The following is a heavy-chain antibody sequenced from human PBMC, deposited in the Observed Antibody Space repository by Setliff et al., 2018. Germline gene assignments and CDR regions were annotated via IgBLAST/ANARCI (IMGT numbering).Heavy chain of an antibody. Sequence: LRLSCTASGLSYINDWVSWVRQAPGKGLEWLASINPHGSEKYYADSVKGRFTISSDNAKNSLSLQMNGLRAEDTSVYYCGRDVFDFRTGEAGPWGQGARVTVAS. CDR1: GLSYINDW. CDR3: GRDVFDFRTGEAGP. J-gene: IGHJ5*02. V-gene: IGHV3-7*01. D-gene: IGHD3-3*01. CDR2: INPHGSEK.